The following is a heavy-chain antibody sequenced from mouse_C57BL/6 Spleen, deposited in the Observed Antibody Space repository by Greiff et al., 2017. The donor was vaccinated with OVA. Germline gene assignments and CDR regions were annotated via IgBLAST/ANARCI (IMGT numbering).Heavy chain of an antibody. D-gene: IGHD1-1*01. V-gene: IGHV5-17*01. CDR2: ISSGSSTI. CDR3: ARLYSRAWFAY. Sequence: EVQLVESGGGLVKPGGSLKLSCAASGFTFSDYGMHWVRQAPEKGLEWVAYISSGSSTIYYADTVKGRFTISRDNAKNTLFLQMTSLSSEDTAMYYCARLYSRAWFAYWGQGTLVTVSA. CDR1: GFTFSDYG. J-gene: IGHJ3*01.